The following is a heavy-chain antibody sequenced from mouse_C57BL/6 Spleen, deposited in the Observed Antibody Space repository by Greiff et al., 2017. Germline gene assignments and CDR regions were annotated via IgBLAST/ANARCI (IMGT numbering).Heavy chain of an antibody. J-gene: IGHJ4*01. CDR3: TRDQPPYYAMDY. V-gene: IGHV14-1*01. CDR1: GFNIKDYY. CDR2: IDPEDGDT. D-gene: IGHD3-3*01. Sequence: VQLQQSGAELVRPGASVKLSCTASGFNIKDYYMHWVKQRPEQGLEWIGRIDPEDGDTEYAPKFQGKATMTADTSSNTAYLQLSSLTSEDTAVYYCTRDQPPYYAMDYWGQGTSATVSS.